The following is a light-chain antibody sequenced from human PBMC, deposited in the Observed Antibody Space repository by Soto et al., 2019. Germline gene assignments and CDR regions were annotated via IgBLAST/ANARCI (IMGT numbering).Light chain of an antibody. CDR1: SSDVGSYNY. J-gene: IGLJ3*02. Sequence: QSALTQPASVSGSPGQSITISCTGTSSDVGSYNYVSWYQQHPGKAPKLMIYEVSNRPSGVSNRFSGSKSGNTASLTISGLQAEDEADYYCSSCGRGSTRVFGGGTKVTVL. CDR3: SSCGRGSTRV. V-gene: IGLV2-14*01. CDR2: EVS.